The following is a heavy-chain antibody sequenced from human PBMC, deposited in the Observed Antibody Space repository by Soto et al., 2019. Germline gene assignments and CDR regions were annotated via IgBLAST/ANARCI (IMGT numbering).Heavy chain of an antibody. Sequence: PGGSLRLSCAASGFTFSSYEMNWVRQAPGKGLEWVSYISSSGSTIYYADSVKGRFTISRDNAKNSLYLQMNSLRDEDTAVYYCARDPGDVDIVAHATGGFYYYYGMDVWGQGTTVTVSS. J-gene: IGHJ6*02. CDR2: ISSSGSTI. V-gene: IGHV3-48*03. CDR1: GFTFSSYE. CDR3: ARDPGDVDIVAHATGGFYYYYGMDV. D-gene: IGHD5-12*01.